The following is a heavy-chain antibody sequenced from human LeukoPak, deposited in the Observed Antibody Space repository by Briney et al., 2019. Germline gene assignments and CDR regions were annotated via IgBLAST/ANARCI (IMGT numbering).Heavy chain of an antibody. J-gene: IGHJ4*02. V-gene: IGHV3-23*01. CDR3: AKDQSNWNEGFDY. D-gene: IGHD1-1*01. Sequence: GGCLRLSCAASGFTFSSYAMSWVRQAPGKGLEWVSALSGSGSSTYYADSVKGRFTISRDNSKNTLYLQMNSLRAEDTAVYYCAKDQSNWNEGFDYWGQGTLVTVSS. CDR2: LSGSGSST. CDR1: GFTFSSYA.